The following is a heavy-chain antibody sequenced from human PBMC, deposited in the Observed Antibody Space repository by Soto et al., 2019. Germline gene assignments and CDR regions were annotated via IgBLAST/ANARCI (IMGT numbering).Heavy chain of an antibody. CDR3: STTQYYYYYGMDV. D-gene: IGHD2-2*01. Sequence: GSLKISCKGSGYSFTSYWISWVRQMPGKGLEWMGRIDPSDSYTNYSPSFQGHVTISADKSISTAYLQWSSLKASDTAMYYCSTTQYYYYYGMDVWGQGTTVTVSS. CDR1: GYSFTSYW. V-gene: IGHV5-10-1*01. J-gene: IGHJ6*02. CDR2: IDPSDSYT.